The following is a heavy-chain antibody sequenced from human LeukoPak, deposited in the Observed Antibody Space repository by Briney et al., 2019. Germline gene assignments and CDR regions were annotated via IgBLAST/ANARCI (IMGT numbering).Heavy chain of an antibody. CDR1: GFTFDDYA. CDR2: ITGSGGST. V-gene: IGHV3-23*01. CDR3: ARLRGYGDYLFDY. Sequence: GGSLRLSCAASGFTFDDYAMHWVRQAPGKGLEWVSDITGSGGSTYYADSVKGRFTISRDNSKNTLYLQMNSLRAEDTAVYYCARLRGYGDYLFDYWGQGTLVTVSS. D-gene: IGHD4-17*01. J-gene: IGHJ4*02.